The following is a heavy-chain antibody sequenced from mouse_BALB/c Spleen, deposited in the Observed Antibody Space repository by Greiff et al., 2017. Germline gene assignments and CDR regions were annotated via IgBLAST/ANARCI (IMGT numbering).Heavy chain of an antibody. CDR1: GFSLTSYG. CDR3: ARATVVARSYFDY. D-gene: IGHD1-1*01. J-gene: IGHJ2*01. V-gene: IGHV2-9*02. CDR2: IWAGGST. Sequence: VKLMESGPGLVAPSQSLSITCTVSGFSLTSYGVHWVRQPPGKGLEWLGVIWAGGSTNYNSALMSRLSISKDNSKSQVFLKMNSLQTDDTAMYYCARATVVARSYFDYWGQGTTLTVSS.